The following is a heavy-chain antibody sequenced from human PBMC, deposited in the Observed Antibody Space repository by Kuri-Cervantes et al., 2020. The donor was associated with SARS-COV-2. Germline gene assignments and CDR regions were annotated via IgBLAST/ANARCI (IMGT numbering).Heavy chain of an antibody. V-gene: IGHV1-69*04. J-gene: IGHJ5*02. CDR2: IIPILGIA. D-gene: IGHD1-1*01. Sequence: SVKVSCKASGGTFSSYAISWVRQAPGQGLEWMGRIIPILGIANYAQKFQGRVTITADKSTSTAYMELSSLRSEDTAVYYCAILYWNDGNWFDPWGQGTLVTVSS. CDR1: GGTFSSYA. CDR3: AILYWNDGNWFDP.